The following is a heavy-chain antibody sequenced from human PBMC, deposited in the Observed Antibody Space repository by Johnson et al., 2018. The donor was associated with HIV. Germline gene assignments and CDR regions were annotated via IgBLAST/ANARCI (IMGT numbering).Heavy chain of an antibody. D-gene: IGHD3-16*01. V-gene: IGHV3-13*01. CDR1: GFTFSSYD. CDR3: ARGSRQGPVWGTPGAFDI. CDR2: IGTAGDT. Sequence: QLVESGGGLVQPGGSLRLSCAASGFTFSSYDMHWVRQATGKGLEWVSAIGTAGDTYYPGSVKGRFTISRENAKNSLYLQMNSLRAGDTAVYYCARGSRQGPVWGTPGAFDIWGQGTMVTVSS. J-gene: IGHJ3*02.